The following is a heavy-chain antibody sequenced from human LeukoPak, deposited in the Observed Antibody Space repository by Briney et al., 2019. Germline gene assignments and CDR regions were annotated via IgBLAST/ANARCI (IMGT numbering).Heavy chain of an antibody. CDR2: IYYSGST. Sequence: SETLSLTCTVSGGTISSSSYYWGWIRQPPGMGLEWNGYIYYSGSTNYNPSLKSRVTISVDTSKSQFSLKLSSVTAADTAVYYCARDPLLWFGELLYFFDYWGQGTLVTVSS. V-gene: IGHV4-61*01. CDR1: GGTISSSSYY. CDR3: ARDPLLWFGELLYFFDY. D-gene: IGHD3-10*01. J-gene: IGHJ4*02.